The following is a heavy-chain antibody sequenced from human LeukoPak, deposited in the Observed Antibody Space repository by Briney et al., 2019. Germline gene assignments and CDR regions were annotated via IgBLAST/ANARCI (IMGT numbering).Heavy chain of an antibody. Sequence: EASVKVSCKASGYTFTGYYMHWVRQAPGQGLGWMGWINPNSGGTNYAQKFQGRVTMTRDTSISTAYVELSRLRSDDTAVYYCARAHGVAPDDAFDIWGQGTMVTVSS. D-gene: IGHD2-15*01. V-gene: IGHV1-2*02. CDR2: INPNSGGT. CDR3: ARAHGVAPDDAFDI. J-gene: IGHJ3*02. CDR1: GYTFTGYY.